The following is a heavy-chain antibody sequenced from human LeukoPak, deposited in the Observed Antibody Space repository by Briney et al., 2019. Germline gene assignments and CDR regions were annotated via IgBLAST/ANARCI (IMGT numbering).Heavy chain of an antibody. Sequence: SETLSLTCAVSGGSISGGGYSWSWIRQPPGTGLEWIGYIYHSGSTYYNPSLKSRVTISVDRSKNQFSLKLSSVTAADTAVYYCARGGDSSGYYEPFFDYWGQGTLVTVSS. D-gene: IGHD3-22*01. CDR2: IYHSGST. CDR1: GGSISGGGYS. J-gene: IGHJ4*02. CDR3: ARGGDSSGYYEPFFDY. V-gene: IGHV4-30-2*01.